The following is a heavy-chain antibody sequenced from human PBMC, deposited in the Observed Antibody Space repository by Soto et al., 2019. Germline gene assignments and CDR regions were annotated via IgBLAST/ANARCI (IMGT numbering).Heavy chain of an antibody. Sequence: SETLSLTCSVSGGSLSSYFWSWIRQPPGKGLEWIGYIFYSGTTNYNPSLKSRVTISIDTSRNRFALKLNSVTASDTAGYYCARGRGGTYDAFDIWGQGTMVTVSS. V-gene: IGHV4-59*01. D-gene: IGHD1-26*01. CDR2: IFYSGTT. J-gene: IGHJ3*02. CDR1: GGSLSSYF. CDR3: ARGRGGTYDAFDI.